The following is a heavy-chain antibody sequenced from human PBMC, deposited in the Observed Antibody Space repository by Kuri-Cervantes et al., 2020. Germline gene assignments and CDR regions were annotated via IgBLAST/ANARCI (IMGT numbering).Heavy chain of an antibody. D-gene: IGHD6-19*01. Sequence: SETLSLTCAVYGGSLSGYYWNWIRQPPGKGLEWIGEINHSGSTKYNPSLKSRVTISVDTSKNQISLKLSSVTAADTAVYYCARDGQGWYFDYWGQGTLVTVSS. CDR2: INHSGST. CDR3: ARDGQGWYFDY. V-gene: IGHV4-34*01. CDR1: GGSLSGYY. J-gene: IGHJ4*02.